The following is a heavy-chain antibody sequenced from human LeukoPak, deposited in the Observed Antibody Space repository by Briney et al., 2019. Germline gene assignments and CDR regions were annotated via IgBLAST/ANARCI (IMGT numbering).Heavy chain of an antibody. CDR1: GYTFSGYD. V-gene: IGHV1-8*01. CDR3: ARAPSYCTSGSCYYYYGLDV. J-gene: IGHJ6*02. D-gene: IGHD2-15*01. CDR2: MNPNSGNT. Sequence: ASVTVSCKASGYTFSGYDINWVRQATGQGLEWMGWMNPNSGNTGYTQKFQGRVTMTRNTSISTAYMELSSLRSGDTAVYYCARAPSYCTSGSCYYYYGLDVWGQGTTVTVSS.